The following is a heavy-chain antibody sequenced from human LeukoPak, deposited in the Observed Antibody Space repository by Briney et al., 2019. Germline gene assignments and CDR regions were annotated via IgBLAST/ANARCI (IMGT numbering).Heavy chain of an antibody. Sequence: PGGSLRLSCEASEFTFSNYNMNWVRQAPGQGLEWVSSITSSSTYVFYADSVKGRFTISRDNAQNSLYLQMNSLRAEDTAVYYCAKESWPTVTTPGWTYFDYWGEGGLVTVS. CDR3: AKESWPTVTTPGWTYFDY. CDR1: EFTFSNYN. J-gene: IGHJ4*02. CDR2: ITSSSTYV. D-gene: IGHD4-17*01. V-gene: IGHV3-21*01.